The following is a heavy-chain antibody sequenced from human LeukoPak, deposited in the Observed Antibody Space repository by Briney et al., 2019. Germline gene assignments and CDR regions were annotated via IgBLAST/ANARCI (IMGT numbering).Heavy chain of an antibody. Sequence: SETLSLACTVSGGSISSYYWSWIRQPPGKGLGWIGYIYYSGSTNYNPSLKSRVTISVDTSKNQFSLKLSSVTAADTAVYYCARGLWFGELPGWYFDLWGRGTLVTVSS. CDR1: GGSISSYY. J-gene: IGHJ2*01. CDR3: ARGLWFGELPGWYFDL. D-gene: IGHD3-10*01. CDR2: IYYSGST. V-gene: IGHV4-59*01.